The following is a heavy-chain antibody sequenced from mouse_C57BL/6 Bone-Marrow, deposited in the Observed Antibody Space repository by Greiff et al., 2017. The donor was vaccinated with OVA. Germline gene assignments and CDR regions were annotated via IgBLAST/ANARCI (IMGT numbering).Heavy chain of an antibody. CDR1: GYTFTSYG. J-gene: IGHJ2*01. CDR3: ARRRIYYDYDGDY. D-gene: IGHD2-4*01. Sequence: QVHVKQSGAELARPGASVKLSCKASGYTFTSYGISWVKQRTGQGLEWIGEIYPRSGNTYYNEKFKGKATLTADKSSSTAYMELRSLTSEDSAVYFCARRRIYYDYDGDYWGQGTTLTVSS. CDR2: IYPRSGNT. V-gene: IGHV1-81*01.